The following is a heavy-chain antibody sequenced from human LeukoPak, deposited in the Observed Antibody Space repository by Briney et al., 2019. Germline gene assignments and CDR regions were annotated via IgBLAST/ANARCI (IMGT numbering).Heavy chain of an antibody. J-gene: IGHJ4*02. D-gene: IGHD2-2*01. V-gene: IGHV1-69*13. CDR1: GGTFSSYA. Sequence: SVKVSCKASGGTFSSYAINWVRQAPGQGLEWMGGIIPIFGTANYAQKFQDRVTITADESTSTAYMELGSLRSEDTAIYYCASRLYCSNTRCRNFPFAYWGQGTLVTVSS. CDR2: IIPIFGTA. CDR3: ASRLYCSNTRCRNFPFAY.